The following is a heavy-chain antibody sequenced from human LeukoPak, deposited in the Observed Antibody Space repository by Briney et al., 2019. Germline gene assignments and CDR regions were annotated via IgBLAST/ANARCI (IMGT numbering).Heavy chain of an antibody. D-gene: IGHD1-26*01. CDR2: IKQDGSEK. V-gene: IGHV3-7*01. CDR3: ARHRSGSYYLDY. J-gene: IGHJ4*02. Sequence: GGSLRLSCAASGLTFSLYWMTWVRQAPGKGLEWVANIKQDGSEKYYVDSVKGRFTISRDNAKNSLYLQMNSLRAEDTVVYYCARHRSGSYYLDYWGQGTLVTVSS. CDR1: GLTFSLYW.